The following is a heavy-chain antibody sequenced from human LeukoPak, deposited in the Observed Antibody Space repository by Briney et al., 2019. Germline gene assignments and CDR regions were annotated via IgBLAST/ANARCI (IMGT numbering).Heavy chain of an antibody. Sequence: SQTLSLTCAISGDSVFRKSVAWNWIRQSPSRGLEWLGRTYFRSKWYHDYALSMKSRITINPDTSKNQVSLQLNSVTPEDTAVYYCAREDDIAAALDYWGQGSLVTVSS. CDR1: GDSVFRKSVA. CDR2: TYFRSKWYH. CDR3: AREDDIAAALDY. V-gene: IGHV6-1*01. J-gene: IGHJ4*02. D-gene: IGHD6-13*01.